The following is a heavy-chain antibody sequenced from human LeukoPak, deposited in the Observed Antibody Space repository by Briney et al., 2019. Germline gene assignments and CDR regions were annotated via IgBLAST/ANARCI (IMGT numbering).Heavy chain of an antibody. D-gene: IGHD6-13*01. Sequence: ASVTVSCKASGYTFTGYYMHWVRQAPGQGLEWMGWINPNSGGTNYAQKFQGWVTMTRDTSISTAYMELSRLRSDDTAVYYCARGGQQLHGGIDYWGQGTLVTVSS. CDR3: ARGGQQLHGGIDY. V-gene: IGHV1-2*04. CDR1: GYTFTGYY. J-gene: IGHJ4*02. CDR2: INPNSGGT.